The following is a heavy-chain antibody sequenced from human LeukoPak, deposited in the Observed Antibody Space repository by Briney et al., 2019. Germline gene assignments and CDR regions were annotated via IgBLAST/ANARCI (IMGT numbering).Heavy chain of an antibody. CDR3: ARWDDLFLIDF. J-gene: IGHJ4*02. V-gene: IGHV3-30*03. D-gene: IGHD3-9*01. Sequence: GGSLRLSCAASGFTFSSYGMHWVRQAPGKGLEWVAVISYDGSNKYYADSVKGRFTISRDNAKNSLDLQMNSLRAEDTAVYYCARWDDLFLIDFWGQGTLVTVSS. CDR2: ISYDGSNK. CDR1: GFTFSSYG.